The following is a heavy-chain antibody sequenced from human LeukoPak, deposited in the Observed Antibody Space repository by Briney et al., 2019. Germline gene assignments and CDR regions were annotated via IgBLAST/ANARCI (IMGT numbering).Heavy chain of an antibody. J-gene: IGHJ5*02. CDR2: INPNSGDR. D-gene: IGHD2-21*02. CDR3: ARPNGDFYNWFDP. CDR1: GYTFTDYY. Sequence: ASVMVSCKASGYTFTDYYIHWVRQAPGQGSEWMGWINPNSGDRNYAQRFQDRVTLTRDTSISTAYMELTNLRTDDTAIYYCARPNGDFYNWFDPWGQGTLVTVSS. V-gene: IGHV1-2*02.